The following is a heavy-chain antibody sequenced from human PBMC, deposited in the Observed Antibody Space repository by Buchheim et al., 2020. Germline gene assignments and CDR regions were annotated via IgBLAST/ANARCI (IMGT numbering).Heavy chain of an antibody. D-gene: IGHD2-8*01. V-gene: IGHV3-33*01. CDR2: IWYDGSNK. Sequence: QVQLVESGGGVVQPGRSLRLSCAASGFTFSSYGMHWVRQAPGKGLEWVAVIWYDGSNKYYADSVKGRFTISRDNSKNTLYMQMNSLRAEDTAVYYCARESVMAAGDYWGQGTL. CDR3: ARESVMAAGDY. J-gene: IGHJ4*02. CDR1: GFTFSSYG.